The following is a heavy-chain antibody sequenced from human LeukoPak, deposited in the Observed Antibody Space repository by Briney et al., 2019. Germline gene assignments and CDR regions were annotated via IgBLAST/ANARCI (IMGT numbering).Heavy chain of an antibody. CDR3: ARDRRTHCSGGSCYSFWFDP. D-gene: IGHD2-15*01. CDR2: ISSSSSYI. V-gene: IGHV3-21*01. J-gene: IGHJ5*02. CDR1: GFTFSSYS. Sequence: GGSLRLSCAASGFTFSSYSMNWVRQAPGKGLEWVSSISSSSSYIYYADSVKGRFTISRDNAKNSLYLQMNSLRAEDTAVYYCARDRRTHCSGGSCYSFWFDPWGQGTLVTVSS.